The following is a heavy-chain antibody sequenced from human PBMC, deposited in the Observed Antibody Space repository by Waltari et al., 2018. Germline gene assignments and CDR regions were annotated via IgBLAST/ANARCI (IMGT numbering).Heavy chain of an antibody. Sequence: QVQLVQSGAEVKKPGSSVKVSCKASGGTFSHYDISWVRQAPGQGLEWMGGIPRMGETIYAPKFPDKVTFTADESRGTAYMELSSLRSEDTAVYFCATWVGREIDASGLFDNWGQGTLVTVSS. D-gene: IGHD1-26*01. CDR3: ATWVGREIDASGLFDN. V-gene: IGHV1-69*01. CDR2: IPRMGET. J-gene: IGHJ4*02. CDR1: GGTFSHYD.